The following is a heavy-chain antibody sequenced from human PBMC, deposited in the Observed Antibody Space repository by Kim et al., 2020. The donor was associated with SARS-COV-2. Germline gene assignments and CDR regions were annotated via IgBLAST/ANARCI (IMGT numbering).Heavy chain of an antibody. D-gene: IGHD1-26*01. J-gene: IGHJ4*02. V-gene: IGHV3-53*01. CDR3: ARKSIVGATSGAFDY. CDR1: GFTVSSNY. CDR2: IYSGGST. Sequence: GGSLRLSCAASGFTVSSNYMSWVRQAPGKGLEWVSVIYSGGSTYYADSVKGRFTISRDNSKNTLYLQMNSLRAEDTAVYYCARKSIVGATSGAFDYWGQGTLVTVSS.